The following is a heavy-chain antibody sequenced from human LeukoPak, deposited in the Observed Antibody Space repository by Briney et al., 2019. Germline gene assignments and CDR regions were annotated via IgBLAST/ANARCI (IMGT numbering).Heavy chain of an antibody. J-gene: IGHJ6*03. CDR1: GGSISSGDYY. D-gene: IGHD6-19*01. V-gene: IGHV4-30-4*01. CDR3: ARDTGIAVAGSLLYYYYYMDV. CDR2: IYYSGST. Sequence: PSQTLSLTCTVSGGSISSGDYYWSWIRQPPGKGLEWIGYIYYSGSTYYNPSLKSRVTISVDTSKNQFSLKLSSVTAADTAVYYCARDTGIAVAGSLLYYYYYMDVWGKGTTVTVSS.